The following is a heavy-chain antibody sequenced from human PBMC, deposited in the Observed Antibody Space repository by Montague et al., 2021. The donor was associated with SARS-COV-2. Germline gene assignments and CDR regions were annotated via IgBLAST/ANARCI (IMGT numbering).Heavy chain of an antibody. CDR1: GGSTSSSYF. Sequence: SETLSLTCSVSGGSTSSSYFWGWIRQPPGKGLEWIGSIYYSGGTYSNSSLKSRVTISVDTSKNQFSLKLSSVTAADTAVYYCARHLNYRDYGGDDYWGQGTLVTVSS. CDR3: ARHLNYRDYGGDDY. V-gene: IGHV4-39*01. D-gene: IGHD4-17*01. J-gene: IGHJ4*02. CDR2: IYYSGGT.